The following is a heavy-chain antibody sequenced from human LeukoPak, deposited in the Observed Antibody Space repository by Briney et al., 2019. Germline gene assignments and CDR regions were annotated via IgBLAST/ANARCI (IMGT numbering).Heavy chain of an antibody. CDR2: IIPIFGTA. V-gene: IGHV1-69*05. D-gene: IGHD2-2*01. J-gene: IGHJ4*02. CDR1: GGTFSSYA. CDR3: ASSSSVVPAAPVDY. Sequence: SAKVSCKASGGTFSSYAISWVRQAPGQGLEWMGGIIPIFGTANYAQKFQGRVTITTDESTSTAYMELSSLRSEDTAVYYCASSSSVVPAAPVDYWGQGTLVTVSS.